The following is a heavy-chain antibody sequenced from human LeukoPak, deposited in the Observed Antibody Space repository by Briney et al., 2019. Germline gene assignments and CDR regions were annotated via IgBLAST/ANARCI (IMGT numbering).Heavy chain of an antibody. CDR1: GGSISSDY. J-gene: IGHJ3*02. Sequence: PSETLSLTCTVSGGSISSDYWSWIRQPPGKGLEGIGYIYYSGSTNYNPSLKSRVTISVDTSKNQFSLKLSSVTAADTAVYYCARGKNLDYGSGSYYDAFDIWGQGTMVTVSS. D-gene: IGHD3-10*01. CDR2: IYYSGST. V-gene: IGHV4-59*01. CDR3: ARGKNLDYGSGSYYDAFDI.